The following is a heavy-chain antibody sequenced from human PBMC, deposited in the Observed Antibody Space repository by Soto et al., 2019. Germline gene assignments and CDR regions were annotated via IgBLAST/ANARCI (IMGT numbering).Heavy chain of an antibody. Sequence: SVKVSCKASGGTFSSYAISWVRQAPGQGLEWMGGIIPIFGTANYAQKFQGRVTITADKSTSTAYMELSSLRSEDTAVYYCARDIVVVPAAYRDYYGMDVWGQGTTVTVSS. V-gene: IGHV1-69*06. CDR3: ARDIVVVPAAYRDYYGMDV. D-gene: IGHD2-2*01. CDR2: IIPIFGTA. CDR1: GGTFSSYA. J-gene: IGHJ6*02.